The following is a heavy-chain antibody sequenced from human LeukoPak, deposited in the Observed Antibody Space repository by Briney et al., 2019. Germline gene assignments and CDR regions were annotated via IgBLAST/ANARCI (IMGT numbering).Heavy chain of an antibody. Sequence: PGGSLRLSCAASGFTFSSYAMSWVRQAPGKGLEWIGEVSHTGRTNYHPSLQSRVTIPLDESKNHFSLRVTSMTAADTAVYYCASRDDSGPYWGQGTLVTVSS. J-gene: IGHJ4*02. D-gene: IGHD4-17*01. CDR2: VSHTGRT. CDR1: GFTFSSYAM. V-gene: IGHV4-4*02. CDR3: ASRDDSGPY.